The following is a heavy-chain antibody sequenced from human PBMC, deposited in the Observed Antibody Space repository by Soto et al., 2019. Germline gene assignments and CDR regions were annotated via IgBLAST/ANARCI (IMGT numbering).Heavy chain of an antibody. CDR1: GGTFANFA. Sequence: QVQLVQSGAEVKKPGSSVKVSCKAFGGTFANFAINWVRQAPGQGLEWMGGIIPIFGTGHYAHKFQGRVTITADDSTSTTYIKLSSLRSEDTSIYYCTRDTSDYRSNWFGPWGQVTLVAVSS. CDR2: IIPIFGTG. V-gene: IGHV1-69*01. CDR3: TRDTSDYRSNWFGP. J-gene: IGHJ5*02. D-gene: IGHD4-17*01.